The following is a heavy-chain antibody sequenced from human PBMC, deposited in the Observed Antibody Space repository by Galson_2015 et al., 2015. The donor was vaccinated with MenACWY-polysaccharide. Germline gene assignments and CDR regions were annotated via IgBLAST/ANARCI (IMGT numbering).Heavy chain of an antibody. J-gene: IGHJ5*02. CDR1: GFTVSDYW. CDR3: ARGRITIGP. CDR2: IKQDGSEK. Sequence: SLRVSCAASGFTVSDYWMTWVRQAPGKGLEWVANIKQDGSEKNYVDSVEGRFTISRDNAKNSLYLQMNSLRAEDTAVYYCARGRITIGPWGQGNLVTVSS. D-gene: IGHD3-3*01. V-gene: IGHV3-7*01.